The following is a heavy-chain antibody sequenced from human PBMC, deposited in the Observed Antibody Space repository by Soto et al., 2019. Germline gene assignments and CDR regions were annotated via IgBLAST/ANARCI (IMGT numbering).Heavy chain of an antibody. Sequence: SVKVSCKASGGTFSSYAISWVRQAPGQGLEWMGGIIPIFGTANYAQKFQGRVTITADKSTSTAYMELSSLRSEDTAVYYCARGAYYYFGSENYSYGMDVWGQGPRDTFPS. V-gene: IGHV1-69*06. J-gene: IGHJ6*02. CDR1: GGTFSSYA. D-gene: IGHD3-3*01. CDR2: IIPIFGTA. CDR3: ARGAYYYFGSENYSYGMDV.